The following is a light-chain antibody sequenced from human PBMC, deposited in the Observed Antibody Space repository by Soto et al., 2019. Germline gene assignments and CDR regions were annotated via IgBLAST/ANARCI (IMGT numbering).Light chain of an antibody. CDR2: GAS. J-gene: IGKJ4*01. V-gene: IGKV3-20*01. CDR1: QSGSSSY. Sequence: EIVLTQSPGTLSLSPGERATLSCRASQSGSSSYLAWYQQKPGQAPRLLIYGASSRATGIPDRFSGSGSGTDFTLTTSRLEPEDFAVYYCQQYGSSPLTFGGGTKVEIK. CDR3: QQYGSSPLT.